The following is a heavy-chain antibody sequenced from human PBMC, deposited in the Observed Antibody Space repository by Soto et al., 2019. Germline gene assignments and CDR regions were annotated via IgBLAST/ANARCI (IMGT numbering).Heavy chain of an antibody. CDR1: GFPVSDAW. Sequence: GGSLRLSCAVSGFPVSDAWVSWVRQAPGKGLEWVGRIKSKTDGETADYAAPVKGRFTISRDNSENTLFLQMNSLKTEDTALYYCTTPALAYVVVDYYFGMDVWGHGTSVTVSS. V-gene: IGHV3-15*01. J-gene: IGHJ6*02. CDR2: IKSKTDGETA. D-gene: IGHD2-15*01. CDR3: TTPALAYVVVDYYFGMDV.